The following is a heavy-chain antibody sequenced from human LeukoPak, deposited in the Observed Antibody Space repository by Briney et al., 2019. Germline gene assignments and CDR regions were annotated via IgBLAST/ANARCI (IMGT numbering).Heavy chain of an antibody. CDR2: IYHSGST. V-gene: IGHV4-4*02. Sequence: SETLSLTCAVSGGSISSTNWWSRVRQPPGKGLEWIGEIYHSGSTNYNPSLKSRVTISVDKSKNQFSLKLSSVTAADTAVYYCARTTYYDFWSGYLRRPFDYWGQGTLVTVSS. J-gene: IGHJ4*02. CDR1: GGSISSTNW. CDR3: ARTTYYDFWSGYLRRPFDY. D-gene: IGHD3-3*01.